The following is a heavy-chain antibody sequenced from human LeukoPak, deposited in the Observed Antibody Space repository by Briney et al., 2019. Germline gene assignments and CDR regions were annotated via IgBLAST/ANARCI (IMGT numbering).Heavy chain of an antibody. V-gene: IGHV1-18*01. Sequence: GASVKVSCKASGYTCMTYGISWVRQAPGQGLEWMGWISTFNGNTYYAQNLQGRLTMTTDTPTSTAYMELTNLRSDDTALYYCARDRYEDSSSRVFDYWGQGTLVTVSS. CDR3: ARDRYEDSSSRVFDY. J-gene: IGHJ4*02. D-gene: IGHD6-6*01. CDR1: GYTCMTYG. CDR2: ISTFNGNT.